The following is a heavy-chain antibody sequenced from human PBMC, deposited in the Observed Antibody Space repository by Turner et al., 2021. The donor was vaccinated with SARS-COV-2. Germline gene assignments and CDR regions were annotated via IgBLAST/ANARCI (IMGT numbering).Heavy chain of an antibody. D-gene: IGHD5-18*01. CDR2: MSWNSGSI. Sequence: EVHLLESGLGLVQPGSSLRLSCAASGFTFDDYAMHWVRQAPGKGLEWVSGMSWNSGSIGYADSGKGRFTISRDNAKNSLYLQMNSLRAEDTALYYCAKDRDTGYYYYGMDVWGQGTTVTVSS. CDR1: GFTFDDYA. CDR3: AKDRDTGYYYYGMDV. J-gene: IGHJ6*02. V-gene: IGHV3-9*01.